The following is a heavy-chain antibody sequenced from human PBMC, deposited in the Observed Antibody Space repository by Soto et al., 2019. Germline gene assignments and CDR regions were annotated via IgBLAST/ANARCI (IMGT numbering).Heavy chain of an antibody. CDR2: ISYDGSNK. Sequence: QVQLVESGGGVVQPGRSLRISCAASGFTFSHYGIHWVRQAPGKGLEWLAVISYDGSNKHYADSVKGRFTVSRDNSKNTLYLQMNSLIAEDTAVYFCARYSGKYQGPIDYWGQGTLVTVSS. CDR3: ARYSGKYQGPIDY. D-gene: IGHD1-26*01. V-gene: IGHV3-30*03. J-gene: IGHJ4*02. CDR1: GFTFSHYG.